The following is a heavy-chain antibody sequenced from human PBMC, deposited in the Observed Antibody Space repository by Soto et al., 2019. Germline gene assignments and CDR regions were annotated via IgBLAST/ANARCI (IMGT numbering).Heavy chain of an antibody. D-gene: IGHD3-10*01. Sequence: PSGTLSLTCAVYGGSFSGYYWSWIRQPPGKGLEWIGEINHSGSTNYNPSLKSRVTISVDTSKNQFSLKLSSVTAADTAVYYCARALTYYYGSGSYLVGGRPLGYWGQGTLVTVSS. CDR1: GGSFSGYY. V-gene: IGHV4-34*01. CDR3: ARALTYYYGSGSYLVGGRPLGY. CDR2: INHSGST. J-gene: IGHJ4*02.